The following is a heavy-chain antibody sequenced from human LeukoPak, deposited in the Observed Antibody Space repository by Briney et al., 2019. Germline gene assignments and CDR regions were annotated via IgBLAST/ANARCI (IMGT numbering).Heavy chain of an antibody. CDR3: ARDLRLVTTNAFDI. Sequence: GGSLRLSCAASGFTFSSYGMHWVRQAPGKGLEWVAVIWYDGSNKYYADSVKGRFTISRDNSKNTLYLQMNSLRAEDTAVYYCARDLRLVTTNAFDIWGQGTMVTVSS. V-gene: IGHV3-30*19. D-gene: IGHD4-17*01. CDR1: GFTFSSYG. CDR2: IWYDGSNK. J-gene: IGHJ3*02.